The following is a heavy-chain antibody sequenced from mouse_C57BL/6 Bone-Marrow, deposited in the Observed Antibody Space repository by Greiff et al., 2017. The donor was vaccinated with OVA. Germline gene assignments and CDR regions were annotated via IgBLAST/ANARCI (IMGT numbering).Heavy chain of an antibody. J-gene: IGHJ3*01. CDR3: ARDLYYYGSSPWFAY. D-gene: IGHD1-1*01. CDR1: GFTFSSYA. CDR2: ISDGGSYT. V-gene: IGHV5-4*01. Sequence: EVMLVESGGGLVKPGGSPKLSCAASGFTFSSYAMSWVRQTPEKRLEWVATISDGGSYTYYPDNVKGRFTISRDNAKNNLYLQMSHLKSEDTAMYYCARDLYYYGSSPWFAYWGQGTLVTVSA.